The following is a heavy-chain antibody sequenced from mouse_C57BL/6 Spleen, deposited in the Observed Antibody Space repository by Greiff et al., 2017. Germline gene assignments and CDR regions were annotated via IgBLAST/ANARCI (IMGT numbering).Heavy chain of an antibody. J-gene: IGHJ3*01. D-gene: IGHD1-1*01. Sequence: DVKLVESGPGMVKPSQSLSLTCTVTGYSITSGYDWHWIRHFPGNKLEWMGYISYSGSTNYNPSLKSRISITHDTSKNHFFLKLNYVTTEDTATYYCARRSHYYGSSWFAYWGQGTLVTVSA. CDR3: ARRSHYYGSSWFAY. CDR2: ISYSGST. V-gene: IGHV3-1*01. CDR1: GYSITSGYD.